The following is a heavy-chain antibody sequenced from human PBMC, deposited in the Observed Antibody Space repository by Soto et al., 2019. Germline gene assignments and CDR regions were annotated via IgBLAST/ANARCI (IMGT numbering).Heavy chain of an antibody. CDR3: TRHALRWSGYYTTGYYGMDV. CDR2: IRSKANSYAT. Sequence: PGGSLRLSSAASGFTFSGSTVHRVSQASGKGLRWVGRIRSKANSYATAYAASVKGRFTISRDDSKNTAYLQINSLKTEDTAVYYCTRHALRWSGYYTTGYYGMDVWGQGTTVTVSS. CDR1: GFTFSGST. J-gene: IGHJ6*02. V-gene: IGHV3-73*01. D-gene: IGHD3-3*01.